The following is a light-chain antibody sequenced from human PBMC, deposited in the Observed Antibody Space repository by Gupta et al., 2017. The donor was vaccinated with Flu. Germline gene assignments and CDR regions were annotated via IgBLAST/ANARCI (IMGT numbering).Light chain of an antibody. Sequence: NFMLTQPHSVSESPGKTVRISCTRSSGNIAANYVQWYQQRPAMSPITLIYENDRRPSGVPARVSASIDSPSNSASLIISGLTAEDEADYFCQSYDSRNPMVFGGGTKLTVL. J-gene: IGLJ2*01. CDR3: QSYDSRNPMV. CDR2: END. V-gene: IGLV6-57*01. CDR1: SGNIAANY.